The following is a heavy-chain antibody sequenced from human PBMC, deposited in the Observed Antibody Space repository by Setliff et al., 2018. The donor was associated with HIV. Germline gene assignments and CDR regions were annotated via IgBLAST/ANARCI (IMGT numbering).Heavy chain of an antibody. CDR3: ARDVARFDYDTGGYYVSHFDY. CDR1: GYSISSGYY. J-gene: IGHJ4*02. D-gene: IGHD3-22*01. Sequence: SETLSLTCAVSGYSISSGYYWGWIRQPPGKGLEWIGSIYHSGSTYYNPSLKSRVTIAGDTSKNQFSVRLTSVTAADTAVYFCARDVARFDYDTGGYYVSHFDYWGQGIQVTVSS. CDR2: IYHSGST. V-gene: IGHV4-38-2*02.